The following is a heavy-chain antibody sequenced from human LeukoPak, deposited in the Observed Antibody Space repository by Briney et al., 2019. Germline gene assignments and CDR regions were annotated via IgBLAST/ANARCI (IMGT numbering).Heavy chain of an antibody. CDR1: GFTFSSYS. Sequence: GGSLRLSCAASGFTFSSYSMNRVRQAPGKGLEWVSSISSSSSYIYYADSVKGRFTISRDNAKNSLYLQMNSLRAEDTAVYYCARDLRTYSSGYDHWGQGTLVTVSS. D-gene: IGHD6-19*01. J-gene: IGHJ4*02. CDR3: ARDLRTYSSGYDH. V-gene: IGHV3-21*01. CDR2: ISSSSSYI.